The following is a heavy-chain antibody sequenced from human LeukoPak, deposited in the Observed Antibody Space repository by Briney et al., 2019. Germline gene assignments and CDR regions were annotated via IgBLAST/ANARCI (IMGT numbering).Heavy chain of an antibody. CDR3: ARDFSRLSSGGPDY. D-gene: IGHD6-19*01. Sequence: ASVKVSCKASGYTFTSYGISWVRQAPGQGLEWMGWISAYNCNTNYAQKLQGRVTMTTDTSTSTAYMELRSLRSDDTAVYYCARDFSRLSSGGPDYWGQGTLVTVSS. J-gene: IGHJ4*02. CDR1: GYTFTSYG. CDR2: ISAYNCNT. V-gene: IGHV1-18*04.